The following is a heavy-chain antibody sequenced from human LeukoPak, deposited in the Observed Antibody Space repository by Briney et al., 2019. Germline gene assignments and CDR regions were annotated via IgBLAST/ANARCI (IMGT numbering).Heavy chain of an antibody. V-gene: IGHV3-23*01. CDR2: MTGSGDRT. D-gene: IGHD6-19*01. CDR3: AKDSPVAGAFDI. J-gene: IGHJ3*02. CDR1: GFTFSTYA. Sequence: GGSLRLSCGASGFTFSTYAMSWVRQAPGRGLEWVSGMTGSGDRTHYADSVKGRFTISRDNSKNTLYLQMNSLRAEDTAVYYCAKDSPVAGAFDIWGQGTMVTVSS.